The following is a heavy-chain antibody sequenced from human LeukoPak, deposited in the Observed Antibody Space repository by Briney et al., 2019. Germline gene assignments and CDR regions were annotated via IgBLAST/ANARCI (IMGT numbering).Heavy chain of an antibody. J-gene: IGHJ3*02. D-gene: IGHD1-26*01. CDR3: AREVGATQNGRTNAFDI. V-gene: IGHV1-2*02. CDR1: GYTFTGYY. CDR2: INPNSGGT. Sequence: ASVKVSCKASGYTFTGYYMHWVRQAPGHGLEWMGWINPNSGGTNYAQKFQGRVTMTRDTSISTAYMELSRLRSDDTAVYYCAREVGATQNGRTNAFDIWGQGTMVTVSS.